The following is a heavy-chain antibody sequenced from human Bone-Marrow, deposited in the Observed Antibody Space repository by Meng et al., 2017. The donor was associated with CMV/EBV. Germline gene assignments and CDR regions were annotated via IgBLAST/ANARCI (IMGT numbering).Heavy chain of an antibody. D-gene: IGHD1-26*01. CDR1: GGSFSGYY. CDR3: AREGGSLDV. Sequence: SETLSLTCAVYGGSFSGYYWSWIRQPPGKGLEWIGEINHSGSTNYDPSLKSRVTISVDTSKNQFSLKLSSVTAADTAVYYCAREGGSLDVWGQGTTVTVSS. V-gene: IGHV4-34*01. J-gene: IGHJ6*02. CDR2: INHSGST.